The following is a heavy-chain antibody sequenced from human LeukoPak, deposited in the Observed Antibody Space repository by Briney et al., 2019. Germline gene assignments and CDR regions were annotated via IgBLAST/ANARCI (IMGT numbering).Heavy chain of an antibody. CDR1: GFTFNTYW. D-gene: IGHD3-16*01. J-gene: IGHJ4*02. CDR3: ARDANWAVNDY. CDR2: INGDGTYL. Sequence: PGGSLRLSCSASGFTFNTYWMHWVRQVPGKELVWVSRINGDGTYLNYADSVKGRFTISRHNGKNTVYLQMNSLRVDDTAVYYCARDANWAVNDYWGQGTLVTVSA. V-gene: IGHV3-74*01.